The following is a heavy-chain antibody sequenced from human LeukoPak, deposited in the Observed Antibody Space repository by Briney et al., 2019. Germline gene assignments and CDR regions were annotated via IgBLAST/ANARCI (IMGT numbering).Heavy chain of an antibody. J-gene: IGHJ5*02. D-gene: IGHD2-2*01. CDR3: ARGPIVVVPAAISSFDP. CDR1: XXSFXXYY. CDR2: XNHSGST. Sequence: XXSFXXYYWXWIRQPPGKGLEWIGXXNHSGSTNYNPSLKSRVTISVDTSKNQFSLKLSSVTAADTAVYYCARGPIVVVPAAISSFDPWGQGTLVTVSS. V-gene: IGHV4-34*01.